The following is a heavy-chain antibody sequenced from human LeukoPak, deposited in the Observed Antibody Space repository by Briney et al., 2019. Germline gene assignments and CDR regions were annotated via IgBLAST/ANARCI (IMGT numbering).Heavy chain of an antibody. D-gene: IGHD3-22*01. V-gene: IGHV3-48*03. CDR2: ISSSGSTI. CDR3: AKAHSRRGYYYDSSGYYVEPFQPHYFDY. CDR1: GFTFSSYE. Sequence: GGSLRLSCAASGFTFSSYEMNWVRQAPGKGLEWVSYISSSGSTIYYADSVKGRFTISRDNSKNTLYLQMNSLRAEDTAVYYCAKAHSRRGYYYDSSGYYVEPFQPHYFDYWGQGTLVTVSS. J-gene: IGHJ4*02.